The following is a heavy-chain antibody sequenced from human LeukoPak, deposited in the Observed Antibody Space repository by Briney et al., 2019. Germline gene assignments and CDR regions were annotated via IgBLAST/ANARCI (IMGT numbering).Heavy chain of an antibody. Sequence: GGSLRLSCAASGFTFSTYGMHWVRQAPGMGLEWVAHIKQDGSEKYYVDSVKGRFTISRDNAKNSVHLQMNSPRADDTAVYYCARELYTRDGYNSYMDVWGRGTTVTVSS. CDR2: IKQDGSEK. J-gene: IGHJ6*03. D-gene: IGHD5-24*01. CDR3: ARELYTRDGYNSYMDV. V-gene: IGHV3-7*01. CDR1: GFTFSTYG.